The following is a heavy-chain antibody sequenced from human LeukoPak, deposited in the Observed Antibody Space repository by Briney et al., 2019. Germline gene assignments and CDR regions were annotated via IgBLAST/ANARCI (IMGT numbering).Heavy chain of an antibody. Sequence: KPSETLSLACTVSGGSISGSSYYWGWIRQPPGKGLEWIGSIYYSGSTYYNPSLKSRVTISVDTSKNQFSLKLSSVTAADTAVYYCARPGIVGAPGYFDYWGQGTLVTVSS. CDR2: IYYSGST. CDR1: GGSISGSSYY. J-gene: IGHJ4*02. CDR3: ARPGIVGAPGYFDY. V-gene: IGHV4-39*01. D-gene: IGHD1-26*01.